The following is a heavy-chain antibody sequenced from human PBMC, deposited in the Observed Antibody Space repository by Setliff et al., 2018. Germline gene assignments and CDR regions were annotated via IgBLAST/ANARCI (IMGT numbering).Heavy chain of an antibody. CDR1: GSFFSGFE. Sequence: LRLSCAASGSFFSGFEMTWVRQAPGRGLEWIAYITSGSGDTIKYADSVKGRFTISRDNGKNSLHLQMNGLRADDTAVYYCARDGGTGDSGTYFNIGFDSWGQGTQVTVSS. V-gene: IGHV3-48*03. J-gene: IGHJ5*01. CDR2: ITSGSGDTI. D-gene: IGHD3-10*01. CDR3: ARDGGTGDSGTYFNIGFDS.